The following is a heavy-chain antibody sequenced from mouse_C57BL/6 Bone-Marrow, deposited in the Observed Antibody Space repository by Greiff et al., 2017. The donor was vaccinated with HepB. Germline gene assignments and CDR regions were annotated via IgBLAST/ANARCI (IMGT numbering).Heavy chain of an antibody. CDR2: IEPNSGGT. D-gene: IGHD1-1*01. V-gene: IGHV1-72*01. CDR1: GYTFTSYW. Sequence: QVQLQQPGAELVKPGASVKLSCKVSGYTFTSYWLNWVKQRVVRGLVWIGRIEPNSGGTKYNEKFKSKATRTVDKPSSTAYMQLSSLTSEDSAVYDCASVDYYGSPWGQGTTLTVSS. J-gene: IGHJ2*01. CDR3: ASVDYYGSP.